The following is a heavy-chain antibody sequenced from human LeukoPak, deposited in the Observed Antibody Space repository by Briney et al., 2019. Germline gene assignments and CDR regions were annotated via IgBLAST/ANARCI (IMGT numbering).Heavy chain of an antibody. CDR3: ARGGYSSSWSLDYYYYYFMDV. V-gene: IGHV3-74*01. CDR1: GFTFSSYW. CDR2: INSDGSST. J-gene: IGHJ6*03. Sequence: GGSLRLSCAASGFTFSSYWMHWVLQAPGKGLVWVSRINSDGSSTSYADSVKGRFTISRDNAKNTLYLQMNSLRAEDTAVYYCARGGYSSSWSLDYYYYYFMDVWGKGTTVTVSS. D-gene: IGHD6-13*01.